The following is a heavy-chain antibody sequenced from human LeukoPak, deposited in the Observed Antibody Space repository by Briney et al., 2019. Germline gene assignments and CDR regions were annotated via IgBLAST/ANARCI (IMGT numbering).Heavy chain of an antibody. D-gene: IGHD3/OR15-3a*01. CDR2: MKEDGSDI. CDR3: AKRGVVIRVILVGFHKETYYFES. Sequence: PGGSLRLSCVASGFSFSSYTMSWVRQAPGKGLEWVAKMKEDGSDIRYVDSVKGRFTICRDNPKNTLYLQMNSLRAEDTAVYFCAKRGVVIRVILVGFHKETYYFESWGQGALVTVSS. V-gene: IGHV3-7*03. J-gene: IGHJ4*02. CDR1: GFSFSSYT.